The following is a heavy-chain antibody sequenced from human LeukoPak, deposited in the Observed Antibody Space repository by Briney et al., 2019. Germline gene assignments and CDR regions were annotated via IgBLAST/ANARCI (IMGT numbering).Heavy chain of an antibody. D-gene: IGHD3-9*01. Sequence: ASVKVSCKASGYTFTGYYMHWVRQAPGQGLEWMGWINPNSGGTNYAQKFQGWVTMTRDTSISTAYMELRSLRSDDTAVYYCARGRLRYLDWTRAYSDYWGQGTLVTVSS. CDR2: INPNSGGT. CDR3: ARGRLRYLDWTRAYSDY. V-gene: IGHV1-2*04. J-gene: IGHJ4*02. CDR1: GYTFTGYY.